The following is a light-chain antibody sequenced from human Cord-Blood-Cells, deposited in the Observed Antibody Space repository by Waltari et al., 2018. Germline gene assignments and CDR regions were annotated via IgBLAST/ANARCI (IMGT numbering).Light chain of an antibody. CDR1: SSYVGGNNY. Sequence: QSALTQPASVSGSPGQSITISCTVTSSYVGGNNYVSWYQQPPGKAPKLMIYDVSKRPSGVSNRFSGSKSGNTASLTISGLQAEDEADYYCSSYTSSSSWVFGGGTKLTVL. V-gene: IGLV2-14*01. CDR3: SSYTSSSSWV. CDR2: DVS. J-gene: IGLJ3*02.